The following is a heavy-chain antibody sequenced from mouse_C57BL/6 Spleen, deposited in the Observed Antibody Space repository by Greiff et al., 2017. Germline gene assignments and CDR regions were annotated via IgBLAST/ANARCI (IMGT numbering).Heavy chain of an antibody. CDR3: ASNYYGHYYARDY. CDR2: IWTGGGT. D-gene: IGHD1-2*01. Sequence: VKLKESGPGLVAPSQSLSITCTVSGFSLTSYAISWVRQPPGKGLEWLGVIWTGGGTNYNSALKSRLSISKDNSKSQVFLKMNSLQTDDTARYYCASNYYGHYYARDYWGQGTSVTVSS. V-gene: IGHV2-9-1*01. J-gene: IGHJ4*01. CDR1: GFSLTSYA.